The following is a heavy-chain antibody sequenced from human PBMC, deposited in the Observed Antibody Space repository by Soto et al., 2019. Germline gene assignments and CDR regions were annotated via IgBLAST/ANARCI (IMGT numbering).Heavy chain of an antibody. Sequence: AASVKVSCKASGGTFSSYAISWVRQAPGQGLEWMGGIIPIFGTANYAQKFQGRVTITADESTSTAYMELSSLRSEDTAVYYCARDATPRITGTTYYGIVYWGQGTLVTVSS. CDR3: ARDATPRITGTTYYGIVY. J-gene: IGHJ4*02. V-gene: IGHV1-69*13. CDR2: IIPIFGTA. D-gene: IGHD1-7*01. CDR1: GGTFSSYA.